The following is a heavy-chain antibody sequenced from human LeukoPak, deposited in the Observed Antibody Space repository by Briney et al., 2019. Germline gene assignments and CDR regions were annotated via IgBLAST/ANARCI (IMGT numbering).Heavy chain of an antibody. CDR1: GYTFTSYY. D-gene: IGHD3-22*01. Sequence: ASVKVSCKASGYTFTSYYMHWVRQAPGQGLEWMGIINPSGGSTSYAQKFQGRVTMTRDTSTSTVYMELSSLRSEDTAVYYCARDEEPYYYDSSGYTIDYWGQGTLVTVSS. J-gene: IGHJ4*02. CDR3: ARDEEPYYYDSSGYTIDY. V-gene: IGHV1-46*01. CDR2: INPSGGST.